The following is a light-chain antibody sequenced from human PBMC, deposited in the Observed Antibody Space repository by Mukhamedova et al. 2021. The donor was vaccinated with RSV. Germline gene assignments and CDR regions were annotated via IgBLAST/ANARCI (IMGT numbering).Light chain of an antibody. V-gene: IGKV1-5*03. CDR3: QQYNTYWT. CDR2: KAS. Sequence: ITCRASQSISTWLAWYQQKPGKAPNLLIYKASSLQSGVPSRFSGSGSGTEFTLTISSLQPDDFATYYCQQYNTYWTFGQGTKVE. CDR1: QSISTW. J-gene: IGKJ1*01.